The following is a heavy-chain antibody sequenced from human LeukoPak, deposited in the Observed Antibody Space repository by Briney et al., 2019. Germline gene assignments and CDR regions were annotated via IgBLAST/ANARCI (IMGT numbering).Heavy chain of an antibody. CDR2: INSDGSWT. Sequence: PGGSLRLSCAASGNYWTHWVRQAPGKGLVWVSHINSDGSWTSYADSVKGRFTISKDNAKNTVYLQMNSLRAEDTAVYYCVSFYGTYWGRGTLVTVSS. J-gene: IGHJ4*02. V-gene: IGHV3-74*01. CDR3: VSFYGTY. CDR1: GNYW. D-gene: IGHD2/OR15-2a*01.